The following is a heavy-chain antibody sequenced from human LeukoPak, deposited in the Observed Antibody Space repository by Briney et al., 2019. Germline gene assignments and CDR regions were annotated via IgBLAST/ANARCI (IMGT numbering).Heavy chain of an antibody. Sequence: GGSLRLSCAASELTFSSYGMSWVRQAPGKGLEWVSSISNSGGSTYYADSVRGRFTISRDNSKNTLYLQMNSLRAEDTAIYYCAKILESSGWRDYWGQGTLVTVSS. CDR2: ISNSGGST. CDR1: ELTFSSYG. V-gene: IGHV3-23*01. J-gene: IGHJ4*02. CDR3: AKILESSGWRDY. D-gene: IGHD6-19*01.